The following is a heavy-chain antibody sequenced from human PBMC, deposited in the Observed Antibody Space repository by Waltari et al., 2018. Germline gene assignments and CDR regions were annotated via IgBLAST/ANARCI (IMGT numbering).Heavy chain of an antibody. CDR1: GYSISSGYY. CDR2: FYHSGNM. D-gene: IGHD7-27*01. V-gene: IGHV4-38-2*01. Sequence: QVQLQESGPGLVKPSETLSLTCGVSGYSISSGYYWGWIRQPPGKGLEWIGSFYHSGNMYYNPSLKSRVTISVDTSKNQFSLKLSSVTAADTAVYYCARGTGEFDYWGQGTLVTVSS. J-gene: IGHJ4*02. CDR3: ARGTGEFDY.